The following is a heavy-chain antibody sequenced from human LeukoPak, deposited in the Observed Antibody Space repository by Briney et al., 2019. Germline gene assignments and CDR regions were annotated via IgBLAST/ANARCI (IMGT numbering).Heavy chain of an antibody. Sequence: ASVKVSCKASGYTFTSYGISWVRQAPGQGLEWMGWISAYNGATHYAQKLQGRVTMTTDTSTYTVYMEMRSLRSEDTAMYYCARGPWNYDSSGYYFLWFDPWGQGTLVTVSS. J-gene: IGHJ5*02. D-gene: IGHD3-22*01. V-gene: IGHV1-18*01. CDR1: GYTFTSYG. CDR2: ISAYNGAT. CDR3: ARGPWNYDSSGYYFLWFDP.